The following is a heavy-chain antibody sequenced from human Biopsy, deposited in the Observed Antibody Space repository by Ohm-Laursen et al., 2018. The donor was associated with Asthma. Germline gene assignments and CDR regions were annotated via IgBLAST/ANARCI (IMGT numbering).Heavy chain of an antibody. V-gene: IGHV3-30*03. CDR1: GFTFSNYG. Sequence: SLRLSCAASGFTFSNYGMHWVRQAPGKGLEWVAVGGSYYDGGLKYYADSVNVRFTVSRDDSKNALYLQMNSLRPDDTAVYYCARDVMEWYLPAFDFWGQGTLVTVSS. D-gene: IGHD3-3*01. CDR3: ARDVMEWYLPAFDF. CDR2: GGSYYDGGLK. J-gene: IGHJ4*02.